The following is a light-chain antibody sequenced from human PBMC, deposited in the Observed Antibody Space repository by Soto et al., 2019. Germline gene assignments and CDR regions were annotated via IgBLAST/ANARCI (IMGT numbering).Light chain of an antibody. Sequence: QSALTQPPSASGSPGQSVTISCTGTSSDVGAYNYVSWYQQLPGKAPKLIIYEVSKRPSGVPDRFSGSKSGNTASLTVSGLQAEYEDDYYCTSYAGTYSFFYVFGTGTKLTVL. J-gene: IGLJ1*01. CDR2: EVS. V-gene: IGLV2-8*01. CDR3: TSYAGTYSFFYV. CDR1: SSDVGAYNY.